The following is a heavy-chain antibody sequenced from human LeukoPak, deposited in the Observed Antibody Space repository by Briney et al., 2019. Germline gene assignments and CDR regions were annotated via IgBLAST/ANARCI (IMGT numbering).Heavy chain of an antibody. J-gene: IGHJ4*02. V-gene: IGHV4-39*01. Sequence: SETLSLTCTVSGGSISSSNHYWVWLRQPPGKGLEWIGAIYYTGSAYYNPSLKSRVTISVDTSKDQFSVRLSSVTAADTSVYYCARFVRHCGIADCLDYWGQGTLVTVSS. D-gene: IGHD2-21*01. CDR2: IYYTGSA. CDR1: GGSISSSNHY. CDR3: ARFVRHCGIADCLDY.